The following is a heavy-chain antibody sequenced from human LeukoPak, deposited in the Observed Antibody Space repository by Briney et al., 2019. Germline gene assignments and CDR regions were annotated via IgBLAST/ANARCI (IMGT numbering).Heavy chain of an antibody. Sequence: SGGSLRLSCAASGFIFSSHGMHWVRQAPGKGLEWVAVISYDGSSEYYADSVQGRFIISRDNSKDTLFLQMNSLRPEDTAVYYCARSTFGGIIVIGDYWGQGTLVTVS. CDR3: ARSTFGGIIVIGDY. D-gene: IGHD3-16*02. CDR2: ISYDGSSE. CDR1: GFIFSSHG. J-gene: IGHJ4*02. V-gene: IGHV3-30*03.